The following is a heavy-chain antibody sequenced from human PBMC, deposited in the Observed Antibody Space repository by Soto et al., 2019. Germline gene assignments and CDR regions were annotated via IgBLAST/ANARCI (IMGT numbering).Heavy chain of an antibody. D-gene: IGHD2-8*02. CDR2: ISSSSSTI. CDR1: GFTFSSYS. CDR3: AREEAATWWKLGGMDV. V-gene: IGHV3-48*02. J-gene: IGHJ6*02. Sequence: GGSLRLSCAASGFTFSSYSMNWVRQAPGKGLEWVSYISSSSSTIYYADSVKGRFTISRDNAKNSLYLQMNSLRDEDTAVYYCAREEAATWWKLGGMDVWGQGTTVTVSS.